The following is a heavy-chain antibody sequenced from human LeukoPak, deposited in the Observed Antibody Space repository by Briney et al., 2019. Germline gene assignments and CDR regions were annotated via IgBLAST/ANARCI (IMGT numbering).Heavy chain of an antibody. CDR1: GFTFDDYA. J-gene: IGHJ4*02. V-gene: IGHV3-9*01. CDR2: ISWNSGSI. D-gene: IGHD6-13*01. CDR3: AKGVGSWRRYYFDY. Sequence: GGFLRLSCAASGFTFDDYAMHWVRQAPGKGLEWVSGISWNSGSIGYADSVKGRFTISRDNAKNSLYLQMNSLRAEDTALYYCAKGVGSWRRYYFDYWGQGTLVTVSS.